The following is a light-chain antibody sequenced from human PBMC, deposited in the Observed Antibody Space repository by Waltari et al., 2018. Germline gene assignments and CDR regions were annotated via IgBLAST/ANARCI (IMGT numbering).Light chain of an antibody. CDR3: QQSYSIPIT. V-gene: IGKV1-39*01. CDR2: VAS. Sequence: DIQMTQSPSSLSASVGDRVTITCRTSQSISTKLNWYQEKPGEAPRLLIYVASSLQSGVPSRFSGSGSGTDFTLTISSLQPEDFATYYCQQSYSIPITFGQGTRLEIK. CDR1: QSISTK. J-gene: IGKJ5*01.